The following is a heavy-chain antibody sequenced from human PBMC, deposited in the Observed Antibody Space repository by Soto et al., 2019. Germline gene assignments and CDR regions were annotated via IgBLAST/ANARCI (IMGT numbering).Heavy chain of an antibody. D-gene: IGHD3-10*01. CDR1: GFTVSSTY. J-gene: IGHJ4*02. CDR3: ARGGIGMVRTFDH. Sequence: SLRLSCAASGFTVSSTYMSWVRQAPGKGLEWVSIIFSSGESFYADSVKGRFTISRDSSDNTVYLQMNSLKAEGTAVYYCARGGIGMVRTFDHWGQGTLVTVSS. V-gene: IGHV3-53*01. CDR2: IFSSGES.